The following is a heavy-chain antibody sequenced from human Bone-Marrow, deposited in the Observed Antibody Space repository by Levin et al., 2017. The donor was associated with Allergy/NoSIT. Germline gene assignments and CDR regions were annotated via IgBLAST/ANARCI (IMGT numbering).Heavy chain of an antibody. V-gene: IGHV3-9*01. CDR2: ISWNSGSI. Sequence: PGGSLRLSCAASGFTFDDYAMHWVRQAPGKGLEWVSGISWNSGSIGYADSVKGRFTISRDNAKNSLYLQMNSLRAEDTALYYCAKDINGYYDSSGVDYWGQGTLVTVSS. D-gene: IGHD3-22*01. J-gene: IGHJ4*02. CDR1: GFTFDDYA. CDR3: AKDINGYYDSSGVDY.